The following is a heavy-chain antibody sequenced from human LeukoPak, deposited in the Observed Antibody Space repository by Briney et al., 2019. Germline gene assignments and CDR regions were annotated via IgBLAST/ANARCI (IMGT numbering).Heavy chain of an antibody. CDR2: ISESVGST. CDR1: VFTFSIYA. D-gene: IGHD3-16*01. Sequence: GGSLRLSCAASVFTFSIYAMSGVRRAPGKGREGVSSISESVGSTNYTDSVKGRFTISGAFSKNKLYLQVNSLRAEDAAVYYCAKVPTGFGWYFDLWGRGTLVTVSS. CDR3: AKVPTGFGWYFDL. J-gene: IGHJ2*01. V-gene: IGHV3-23*01.